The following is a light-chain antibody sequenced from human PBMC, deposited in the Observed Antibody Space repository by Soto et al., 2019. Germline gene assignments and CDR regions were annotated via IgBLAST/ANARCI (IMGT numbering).Light chain of an antibody. J-gene: IGKJ5*01. CDR1: HSIDNY. Sequence: DIQMTQSPSSLSASVGDRITITCRASHSIDNYLSWYQLKPGKAPRLLIYAASNLQRGVPSRFTGSGSGTDFTLTINNLQPDDFAVYYCQQRSNWPPITFGQGTRLEIK. CDR2: AAS. V-gene: IGKV1-39*01. CDR3: QQRSNWPPIT.